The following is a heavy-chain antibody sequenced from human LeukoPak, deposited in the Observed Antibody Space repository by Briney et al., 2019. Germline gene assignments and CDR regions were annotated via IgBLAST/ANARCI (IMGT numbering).Heavy chain of an antibody. J-gene: IGHJ4*02. CDR3: ASLGYCSGGSCYARRDY. Sequence: GGSLRLSCAASGFISRDYPMSWVRQTPGKGLEWVSSISAGGGGIYYADSVKGRFTISRDNAKNSLYLQMNSLRAEDTALYYCASLGYCSGGSCYARRDYWGQGTLVTVSS. CDR1: GFISRDYP. D-gene: IGHD2-15*01. V-gene: IGHV3-23*01. CDR2: ISAGGGGI.